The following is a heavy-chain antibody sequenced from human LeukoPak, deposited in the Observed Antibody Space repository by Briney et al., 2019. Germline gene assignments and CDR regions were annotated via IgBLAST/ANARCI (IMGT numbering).Heavy chain of an antibody. V-gene: IGHV1-69*13. D-gene: IGHD3-10*01. Sequence: ASVKVSCKASGGTFSSYAISWVRQAPGQGLEWMGGIIPIFGTANYAQKFQGRVTITADESTSTAYMELSSLRSEDTAVYYCARGPVRGVIPWDFDYWGQGTLVTVSS. CDR2: IIPIFGTA. J-gene: IGHJ4*02. CDR1: GGTFSSYA. CDR3: ARGPVRGVIPWDFDY.